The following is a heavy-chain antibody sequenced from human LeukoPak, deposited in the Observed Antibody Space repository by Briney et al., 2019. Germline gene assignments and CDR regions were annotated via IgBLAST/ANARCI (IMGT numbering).Heavy chain of an antibody. D-gene: IGHD3-9*01. Sequence: GGSLRLSCAASGFTFSSYGMSWVRQAPGKGLEWVSAISGSGGSTYYADSVKGRFTISRDNSKNTLYLQMNSLRAEDTAVYYCAKDSRYFDWLFDYWGQGTLVTVSS. CDR1: GFTFSSYG. V-gene: IGHV3-23*01. J-gene: IGHJ4*02. CDR2: ISGSGGST. CDR3: AKDSRYFDWLFDY.